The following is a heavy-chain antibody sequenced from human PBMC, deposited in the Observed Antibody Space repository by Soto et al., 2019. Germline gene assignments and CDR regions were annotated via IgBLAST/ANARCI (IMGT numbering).Heavy chain of an antibody. CDR1: GFSFSGYA. J-gene: IGHJ4*02. V-gene: IGHV3-23*01. Sequence: EVQLLESGGGVGQPGGSLRLSCAATGFSFSGYAMSWVRQAAGKGLEWVSTISGSGASTFYADSVKGRFPISRDNSKNRCYLQINSLRGEDTAVYYCAKNSNGCSGSDFDYWGQGTLVTVSA. CDR3: AKNSNGCSGSDFDY. D-gene: IGHD1-26*01. CDR2: ISGSGAST.